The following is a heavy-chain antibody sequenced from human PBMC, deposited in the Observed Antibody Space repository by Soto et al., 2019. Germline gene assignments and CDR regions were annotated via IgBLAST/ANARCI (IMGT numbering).Heavy chain of an antibody. D-gene: IGHD1-26*01. CDR3: AKCRYSGSYFDY. CDR1: GFTFSSYG. J-gene: IGHJ4*02. CDR2: ISGSGGST. V-gene: IGHV3-23*01. Sequence: EVQLLESGGGLVQPGGSLRLSCAASGFTFSSYGMTCVRQAPGKGLEGVSTISGSGGSTYYADSVKGQFTISRDNSKNTLYLQMNSLRSEDTAVYYCAKCRYSGSYFDYWGQGTLVTVSS.